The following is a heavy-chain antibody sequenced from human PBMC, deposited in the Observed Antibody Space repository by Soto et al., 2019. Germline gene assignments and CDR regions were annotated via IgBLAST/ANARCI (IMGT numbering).Heavy chain of an antibody. CDR3: SRGSTYYGFLT. V-gene: IGHV4-30-4*01. Sequence: QVQLQESGPGLVKPSQTLSLTCTVSGDSMGSGDYYWTWIRQPPGQGLEWIGSIYYIGTTFYNPSLESRVNISIDTSKNHFSLRLTSVTAADTAVYYCSRGSTYYGFLTWGQGTLVTVSS. CDR1: GDSMGSGDYY. CDR2: IYYIGTT. J-gene: IGHJ5*02. D-gene: IGHD3-10*01.